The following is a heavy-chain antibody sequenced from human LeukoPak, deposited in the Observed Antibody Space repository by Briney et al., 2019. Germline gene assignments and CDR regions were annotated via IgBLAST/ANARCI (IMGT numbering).Heavy chain of an antibody. CDR1: GGSISSSSYY. V-gene: IGHV4-39*01. Sequence: PSETLSLTCTVSGGSISSSSYYWGWIRQPPGKGLEWIGSIYYSGSTYYNPSLKSRVTISVDTSKNQFSLKLSSVTAADTAVYYCASLSGVVVPAAIPTYYYYMDVWGKGTTVTVSS. CDR3: ASLSGVVVPAAIPTYYYYMDV. J-gene: IGHJ6*03. CDR2: IYYSGST. D-gene: IGHD2-2*02.